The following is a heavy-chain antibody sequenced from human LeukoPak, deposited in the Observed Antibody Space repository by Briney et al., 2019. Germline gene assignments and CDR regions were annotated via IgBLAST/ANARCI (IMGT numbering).Heavy chain of an antibody. CDR2: INQEGSAK. J-gene: IGHJ4*02. CDR1: GFTFRNYW. CDR3: ARIGYSSSSLDY. V-gene: IGHV3-7*01. Sequence: GGSLRVSCAASGFTFRNYWMTWVRQAPGEGLEWVANINQEGSAKYYLDSVKGRFNIYRDNAKNSVYLQMNSLRAEDTGVYHCARIGYSSSSLDYWGQGILVTVSS. D-gene: IGHD6-6*01.